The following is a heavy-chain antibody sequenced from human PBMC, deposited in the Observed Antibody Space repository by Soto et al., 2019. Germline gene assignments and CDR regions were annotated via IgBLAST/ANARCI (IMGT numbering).Heavy chain of an antibody. J-gene: IGHJ6*02. CDR3: ARDQTITMVRGVIYYYYGMDV. V-gene: IGHV1-3*01. CDR2: INAGNGNT. Sequence: ASVKVSCKASGYTFTSYAMHWVRQAPGQRLEWMGWINAGNGNTKYSQKFQGRVTITRDTSASTAYMELSSLRSEDTAVYYCARDQTITMVRGVIYYYYGMDVWGQGTTVTVS. CDR1: GYTFTSYA. D-gene: IGHD3-10*01.